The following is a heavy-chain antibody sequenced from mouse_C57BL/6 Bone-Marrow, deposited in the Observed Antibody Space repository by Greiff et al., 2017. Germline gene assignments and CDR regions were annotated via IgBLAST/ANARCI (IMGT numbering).Heavy chain of an antibody. J-gene: IGHJ3*01. CDR1: GYTFTSYW. V-gene: IGHV1-64*01. CDR2: IHPNSGST. Sequence: QVQLQQPGAELVKPGASVKLSCKASGYTFTSYWMHWVKQRPGQGLEWIGMIHPNSGSTNYNEKFKSKATLTVDKSSSTAYMQLRSLTSEDSAVYYCAREGSSGYWFAYWGQGTLVTVSA. CDR3: AREGSSGYWFAY. D-gene: IGHD3-2*02.